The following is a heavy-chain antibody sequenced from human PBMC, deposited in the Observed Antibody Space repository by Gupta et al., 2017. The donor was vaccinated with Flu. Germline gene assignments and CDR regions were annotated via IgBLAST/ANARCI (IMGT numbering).Heavy chain of an antibody. D-gene: IGHD3-16*01. V-gene: IGHV3-48*03. Sequence: EVQLVESGGGLVQPGGSLRLSCAASGFTLTSYDRSWVRQAPGRGLEWVSFISSRAVTYYGDPVRGRFTISRDSANNSLYLQMSGLRDEDTAIYYCATGHWAKWGQGTLVTVSS. CDR1: GFTLTSYD. CDR3: ATGHWAK. CDR2: ISSRAVT. J-gene: IGHJ4*02.